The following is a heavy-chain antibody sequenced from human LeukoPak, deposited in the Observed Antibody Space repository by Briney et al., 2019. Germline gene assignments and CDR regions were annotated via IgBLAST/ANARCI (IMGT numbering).Heavy chain of an antibody. J-gene: IGHJ5*02. Sequence: GGSLRLSCAASGFIFSSYAMSWVRQAPGKGLEWVSAISVSGGSTYYADSVKGRFTVSRDNSKNTLYLQMNSLRAEDTAVYYCARVSFRWFDPWGQGTLVTVSS. CDR3: ARVSFRWFDP. CDR2: ISVSGGST. CDR1: GFIFSSYA. V-gene: IGHV3-23*01.